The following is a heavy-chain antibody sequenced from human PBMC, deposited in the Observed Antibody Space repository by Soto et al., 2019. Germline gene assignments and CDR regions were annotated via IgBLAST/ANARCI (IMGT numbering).Heavy chain of an antibody. CDR3: AGHYDISGYGWVYYFEP. D-gene: IGHD3-22*01. V-gene: IGHV1-18*01. Sequence: QIQLVQSGAEVKNPGASVKVSCEASGHIFTSYGFSWVRQAPGQGLEWMGWISVYNGNTEYAEKLQGRVTLTTDNSTRTVYMELRSLRSDDTAVYYWAGHYDISGYGWVYYFEPWGQGTLVTVSS. CDR2: ISVYNGNT. J-gene: IGHJ4*02. CDR1: GHIFTSYG.